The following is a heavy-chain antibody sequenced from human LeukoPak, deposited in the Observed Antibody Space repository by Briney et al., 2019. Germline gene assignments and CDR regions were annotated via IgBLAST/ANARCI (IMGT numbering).Heavy chain of an antibody. V-gene: IGHV3-48*04. Sequence: GGSLRLSCVASGFTFSSCSMNWVRQAPGKGLEWISYINSSSSTIYYADSVKGRFTVSRDNAKNSLYLQMNSLRAEDTALYYCAKDMGFRGSGYYPSGFDPWGQGTLVTVSS. J-gene: IGHJ5*02. D-gene: IGHD3-22*01. CDR1: GFTFSSCS. CDR3: AKDMGFRGSGYYPSGFDP. CDR2: INSSSSTI.